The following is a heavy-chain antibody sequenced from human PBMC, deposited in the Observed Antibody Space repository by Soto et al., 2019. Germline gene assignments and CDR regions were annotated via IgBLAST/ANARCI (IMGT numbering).Heavy chain of an antibody. V-gene: IGHV1-18*01. Sequence: ASVKVSCKASGYTFATYGISWVRQAPGHGLEWMAWISAHNGNTNYAQKFQDRVTMTTDTSTSTAYMELRSLRSDDTAVHYCARDHFIIDYYDSSGYLYYFDYWGQGTLVTVSS. CDR1: GYTFATYG. D-gene: IGHD3-22*01. CDR2: ISAHNGNT. J-gene: IGHJ4*02. CDR3: ARDHFIIDYYDSSGYLYYFDY.